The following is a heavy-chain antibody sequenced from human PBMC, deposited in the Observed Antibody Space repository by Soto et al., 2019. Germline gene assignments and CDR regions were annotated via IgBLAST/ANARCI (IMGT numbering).Heavy chain of an antibody. CDR2: ISYDGINK. CDR3: AKSVYNWNDGFFDY. Sequence: QVQLVESGGGVVQPGRSLRLSCAASGFTFSSYGMHWVRQAPGKGLEWVALISYDGINKYYADSVKGRFTISRDNSKNTLYLQMNSLRAEDTAVYYCAKSVYNWNDGFFDYWGQGTLVTVSS. CDR1: GFTFSSYG. D-gene: IGHD1-1*01. J-gene: IGHJ4*02. V-gene: IGHV3-30*18.